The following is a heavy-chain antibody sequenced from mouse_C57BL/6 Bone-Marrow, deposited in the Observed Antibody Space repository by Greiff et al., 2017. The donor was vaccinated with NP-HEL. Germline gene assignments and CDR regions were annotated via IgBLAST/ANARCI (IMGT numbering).Heavy chain of an antibody. CDR2: IDPENGDT. Sequence: EVQLQQSGAELVRPGASVKLSCTASGFNFKDDYMHWVKQRPEQGLEWIGWIDPENGDTEYASKFQGKATITADTSSNTAYLQLSSLTAEDTAVYYCTTNYDGYYWGQGTLVTVSA. CDR3: TTNYDGYY. J-gene: IGHJ3*01. CDR1: GFNFKDDY. D-gene: IGHD2-3*01. V-gene: IGHV14-4*01.